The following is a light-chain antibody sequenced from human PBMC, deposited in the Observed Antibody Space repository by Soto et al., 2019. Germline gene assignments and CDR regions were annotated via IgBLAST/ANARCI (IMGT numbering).Light chain of an antibody. CDR3: AAWDDSLNVLV. CDR1: SSNIGSNT. CDR2: SNN. V-gene: IGLV1-44*01. Sequence: QSVLTQPPSASGTPGQRVTISCSGSSSNIGSNTVNWYQQLPGTAPTLLIYSNNQRPSGVPDRFSGSKSGTSASLAISGLQSEDEADYYCAAWDDSLNVLVFGGGTKLTVL. J-gene: IGLJ2*01.